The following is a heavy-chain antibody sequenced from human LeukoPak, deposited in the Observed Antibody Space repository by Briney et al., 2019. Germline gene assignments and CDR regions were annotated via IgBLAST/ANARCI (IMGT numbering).Heavy chain of an antibody. V-gene: IGHV3-21*01. J-gene: IGHJ4*02. CDR3: ARGRDDYALFDY. D-gene: IGHD4-17*01. CDR2: ITSISTYI. Sequence: SSITSISTYIYYPDSVKGGFTIYRENAKNSLYMQMNRLRAEETAVYDCARGRDDYALFDYWGQGTLVTVSS.